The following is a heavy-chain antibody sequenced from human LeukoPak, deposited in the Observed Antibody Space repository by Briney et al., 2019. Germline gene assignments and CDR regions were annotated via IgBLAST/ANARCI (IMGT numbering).Heavy chain of an antibody. V-gene: IGHV3-7*01. Sequence: QPGGSLRLSCAASGFTFSSYWMSWVRQAPGKGLEWVANIKQDGSEKYYVDSVKGRFTISRDNAKNSLYLQMNSLRAEDTAVYYCAEARYDGAFDIWGQGTMVTVSS. CDR3: AEARYDGAFDI. J-gene: IGHJ3*02. CDR1: GFTFSSYW. CDR2: IKQDGSEK. D-gene: IGHD3-3*01.